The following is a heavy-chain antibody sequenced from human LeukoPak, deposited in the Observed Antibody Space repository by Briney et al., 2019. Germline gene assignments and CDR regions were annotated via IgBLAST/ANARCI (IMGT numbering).Heavy chain of an antibody. V-gene: IGHV3-23*01. CDR1: GFTFGSYA. CDR3: AKGMEWVVVPAALDV. J-gene: IGHJ6*02. Sequence: GGSLRLSCAASGFTFGSYAMSWVRQAPGKGLEWVSAISGSSSTTFYADSVKGRFTISRDNSMDTLFLQMNSLRPEDMALYYCAKGMEWVVVPAALDVWGQGTTVSVSS. CDR2: ISGSSSTT. D-gene: IGHD2-2*01.